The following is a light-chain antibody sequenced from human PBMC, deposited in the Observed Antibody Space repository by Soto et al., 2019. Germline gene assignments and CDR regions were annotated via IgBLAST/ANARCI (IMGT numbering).Light chain of an antibody. J-gene: IGKJ2*01. CDR1: QTISSY. CDR2: AAS. Sequence: DIQMTQSPSSLSASVGDRVTITCRASQTISSYLNWYQQKPRKAPKLLIYAASRLQSGVPSRFSGSGSGTDFTITISSLQPEDFATYYCQQSHGIPYTFGQGTKLEIK. CDR3: QQSHGIPYT. V-gene: IGKV1-39*01.